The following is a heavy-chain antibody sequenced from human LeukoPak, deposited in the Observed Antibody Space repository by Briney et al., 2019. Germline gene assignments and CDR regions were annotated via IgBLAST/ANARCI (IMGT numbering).Heavy chain of an antibody. V-gene: IGHV4-59*01. J-gene: IGHJ5*02. CDR2: IYYSGST. Sequence: SSETLSLTCTVSGGSISSYYRSWIRQPPGKGLEWIGYIYYSGSTNYNPSLKSRVTISVDTSKNQFSLKLSSVTAADTAVYYCARDDSSGYYNWFDPWGQGTLVTVSS. CDR1: GGSISSYY. CDR3: ARDDSSGYYNWFDP. D-gene: IGHD3-22*01.